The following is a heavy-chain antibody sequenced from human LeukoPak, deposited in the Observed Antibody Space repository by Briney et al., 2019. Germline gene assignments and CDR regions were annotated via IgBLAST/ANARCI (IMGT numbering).Heavy chain of an antibody. CDR3: ASHEKPYYYDSSGYYSRYAFDI. J-gene: IGHJ3*02. Sequence: GGSLRLSCAVSGFTFSSYAMHWVRQAPGKGLEWVAVISYDGSNKYYADSVKGRFTISRDNSKNTLYLQMNSLRAEDTAVYYCASHEKPYYYDSSGYYSRYAFDIWGQGTMVTVSS. CDR2: ISYDGSNK. V-gene: IGHV3-30-3*01. CDR1: GFTFSSYA. D-gene: IGHD3-22*01.